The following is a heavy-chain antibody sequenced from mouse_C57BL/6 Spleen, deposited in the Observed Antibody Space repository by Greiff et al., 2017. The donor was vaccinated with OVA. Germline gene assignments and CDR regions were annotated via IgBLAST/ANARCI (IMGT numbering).Heavy chain of an antibody. Sequence: VQLQQPGAELVMPGASVKLSCKASGYTFTSYWMHWVKQRPGQGLEWIGEIDPSDSYTTYNQKFKGKSTLTVDKSSSTAYMQLSSLTSEDSEVYCWARGGLRRDGTLAWFAYWGQGTLVTVSA. CDR3: ARGGLRRDGTLAWFAY. CDR2: IDPSDSYT. V-gene: IGHV1-69*01. J-gene: IGHJ3*01. CDR1: GYTFTSYW. D-gene: IGHD2-4*01.